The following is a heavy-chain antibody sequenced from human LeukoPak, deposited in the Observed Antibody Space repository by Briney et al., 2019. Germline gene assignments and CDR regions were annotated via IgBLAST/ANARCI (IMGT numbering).Heavy chain of an antibody. V-gene: IGHV3-53*01. Sequence: GGSLRLSCAVSGFSVTNNYMSWVRQAPGRGLEWVSVFYVGGATYYADSVKGRFTISRDNSENTLYLQMKSLRAEDTAVYYCARGDGYNFFDYWGQGTLVTVSS. CDR1: GFSVTNNY. J-gene: IGHJ4*02. CDR3: ARGDGYNFFDY. CDR2: FYVGGAT. D-gene: IGHD5-24*01.